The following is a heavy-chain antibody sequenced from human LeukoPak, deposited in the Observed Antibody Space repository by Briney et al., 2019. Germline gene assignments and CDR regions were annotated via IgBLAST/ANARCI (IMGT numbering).Heavy chain of an antibody. CDR1: GGTFSSYA. CDR3: ARSSGWSYYFDY. V-gene: IGHV1-69*13. J-gene: IGHJ4*02. Sequence: ASVNVSCKASGGTFSSYAISWVRQAPGQGLEWMGGIIPIFGTANYAQKFQGRVTITADVSTSTAYMELSSLRSEDTAVYYCARSSGWSYYFDYWGQGTLVTVSS. D-gene: IGHD6-19*01. CDR2: IIPIFGTA.